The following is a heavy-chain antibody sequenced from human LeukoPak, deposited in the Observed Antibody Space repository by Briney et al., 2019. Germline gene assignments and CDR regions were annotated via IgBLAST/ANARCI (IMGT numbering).Heavy chain of an antibody. Sequence: PGGSLRLSCAASGFTFRSYSMTWVRQAPGKGLEWVSVISGGGDITFFADSVKGRFTISRDNSKNTLYLQMNSLRAEDTAVYYCAKESGFDYWGQGTLVTVSS. J-gene: IGHJ4*02. CDR3: AKESGFDY. V-gene: IGHV3-23*01. CDR1: GFTFRSYS. CDR2: ISGGGDIT. D-gene: IGHD3-3*01.